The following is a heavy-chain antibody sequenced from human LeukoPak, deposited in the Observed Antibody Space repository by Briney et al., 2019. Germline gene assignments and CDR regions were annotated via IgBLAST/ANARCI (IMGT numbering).Heavy chain of an antibody. Sequence: SETLSLTCIVSGGSISSYYWSWIRQTAGKGLEWIGRIYTSGSINYNPSLKSRVTMSVDTSKNQFSLKLTSLTAADTAVYYCARDHRRDYGDYHFDYWGQGTLVTVSS. J-gene: IGHJ4*02. V-gene: IGHV4-4*07. D-gene: IGHD4-17*01. CDR2: IYTSGSI. CDR3: ARDHRRDYGDYHFDY. CDR1: GGSISSYY.